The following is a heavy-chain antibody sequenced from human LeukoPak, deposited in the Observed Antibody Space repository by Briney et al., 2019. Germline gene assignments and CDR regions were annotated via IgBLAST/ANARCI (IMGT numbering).Heavy chain of an antibody. Sequence: PSETLSLTCAVYGGSFSGYYWSWIRQPPGKGLEWIGEINHSGSTNYNPSLKSRVTISMDTSKNQFSLKLSSVTAADMAVYYCSRRSWQLVQAYYYYYYDVWGKGTTVTVSS. CDR1: GGSFSGYY. CDR2: INHSGST. J-gene: IGHJ6*03. V-gene: IGHV4-34*01. CDR3: SRRSWQLVQAYYYYYYDV. D-gene: IGHD6-6*01.